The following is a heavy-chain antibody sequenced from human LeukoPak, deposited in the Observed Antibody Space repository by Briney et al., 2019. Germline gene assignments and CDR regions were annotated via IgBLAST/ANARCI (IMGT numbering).Heavy chain of an antibody. CDR2: ISYDGSNK. J-gene: IGHJ4*02. CDR3: AKGSSDDILTGYPLFDY. Sequence: GGSLRLSCAASGFTFSSYAMHWVRQAPGKGLEWVAVISYDGSNKYYADSVKGRFTISRDNSKNTLYLQMNSLRAEDTAVYYCAKGSSDDILTGYPLFDYWGQGTLVTVSS. V-gene: IGHV3-30-3*01. CDR1: GFTFSSYA. D-gene: IGHD3-9*01.